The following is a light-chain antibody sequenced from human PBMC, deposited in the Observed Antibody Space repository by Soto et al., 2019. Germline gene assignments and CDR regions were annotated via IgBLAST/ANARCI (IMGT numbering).Light chain of an antibody. CDR1: QSVSSSY. V-gene: IGKV3-20*01. CDR2: GAS. CDR3: QQFGSSPLFT. J-gene: IGKJ3*01. Sequence: EIVLPQSPGTLSLSPGERATLSCRASQSVSSSYLAWYQQKPGQAPRLLIYGASSRATGIPDRFSGSGSGTDFTLTISRLEPEDFAVYYCQQFGSSPLFTFGPGTKVDVK.